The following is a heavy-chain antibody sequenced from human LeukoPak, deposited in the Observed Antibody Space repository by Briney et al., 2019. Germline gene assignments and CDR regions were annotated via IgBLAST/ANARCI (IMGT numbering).Heavy chain of an antibody. CDR2: IRNSGNT. D-gene: IGHD4-17*01. V-gene: IGHV4-39*01. J-gene: IGHJ4*02. Sequence: SETLSLTCTVSGDSFSSSSHYWGLLRQPPGTGLEWIGSIRNSGNTYYSPSLKSRVTISVDTSKNQLSLKLSSVTAADTAVYYCARHVYGEYGPGDYWGQGILVTVSS. CDR1: GDSFSSSSHY. CDR3: ARHVYGEYGPGDY.